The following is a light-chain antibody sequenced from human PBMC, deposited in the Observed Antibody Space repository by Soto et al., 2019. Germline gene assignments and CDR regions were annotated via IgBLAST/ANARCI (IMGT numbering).Light chain of an antibody. CDR1: SSNIGTNT. J-gene: IGLJ1*01. V-gene: IGLV1-44*01. Sequence: QSVLTQPPSASGTPGQRVTISCSGSSSNIGTNTVNWYQHLPGTAPKLLIYSNNQRPSGVPDRFSGSKSDTSASLAISGLQSGDEADYYCAAWDDSLNGFYDFGTGTKLTVL. CDR2: SNN. CDR3: AAWDDSLNGFYD.